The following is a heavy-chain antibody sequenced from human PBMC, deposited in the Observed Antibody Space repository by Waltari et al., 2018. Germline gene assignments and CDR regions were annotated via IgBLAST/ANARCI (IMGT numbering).Heavy chain of an antibody. V-gene: IGHV4-38-2*01. CDR1: GDSITSASY. CDR2: VYNFGSF. D-gene: IGHD4-17*01. CDR3: ARHESAHYGGFDS. Sequence: QVQLQESGPGLVKPSETLSLTCAVSGDSITSASYWGWIRQPPGKWLAWIGYVYNFGSFSYNPSLKSRVTMSVDTSNRQFSLNLSSVTAADTAVYYCARHESAHYGGFDSWGRGTLVTVSA. J-gene: IGHJ4*02.